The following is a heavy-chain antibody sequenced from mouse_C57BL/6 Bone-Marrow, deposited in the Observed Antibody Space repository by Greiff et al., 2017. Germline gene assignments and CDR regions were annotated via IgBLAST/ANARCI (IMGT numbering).Heavy chain of an antibody. CDR2: FTMYSDAT. CDR3: ARSRVGNYHYFDY. V-gene: IGHV1-49*01. D-gene: IGHD2-1*01. J-gene: IGHJ2*01. CDR1: YFAFMASA. Sequence: LKESGAALVRPGSSVKLSCKDSYFAFMASAMHWVKQRPGHGLEWIGSFTMYSDATEYSENFKGKATLTANTSSSTADMELSSLTSEDSAVYYWARSRVGNYHYFDYWGQGTALTVSS.